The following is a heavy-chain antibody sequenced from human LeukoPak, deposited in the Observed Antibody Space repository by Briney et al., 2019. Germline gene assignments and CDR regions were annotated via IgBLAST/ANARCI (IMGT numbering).Heavy chain of an antibody. Sequence: ASVKVSCKASGYTFTTYDINWVRQATGQGLEWVGWMNLKSGNTGYAQKFQGRVTITRNTSISTAYMELSSLRSEDTAVYYCAREEVGSYYYMDVWGKGTTVTVSS. D-gene: IGHD2-15*01. CDR2: MNLKSGNT. CDR3: AREEVGSYYYMDV. J-gene: IGHJ6*03. V-gene: IGHV1-8*03. CDR1: GYTFTTYD.